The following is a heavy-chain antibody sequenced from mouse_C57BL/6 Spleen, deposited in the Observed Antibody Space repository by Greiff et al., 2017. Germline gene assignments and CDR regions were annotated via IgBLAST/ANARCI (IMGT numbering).Heavy chain of an antibody. Sequence: QVHVKQPGAELVKPGASVKMSCKASGYTFTSYWITWVKQRPGQGLEWIGDIYPGSGSTNYNEKFKSKATLTVDTSSSTAYMQLSSLTSEDSAVYYCARDGDGFSDYWGQGTTLTVSS. J-gene: IGHJ2*01. CDR2: IYPGSGST. CDR1: GYTFTSYW. D-gene: IGHD2-3*01. CDR3: ARDGDGFSDY. V-gene: IGHV1-55*01.